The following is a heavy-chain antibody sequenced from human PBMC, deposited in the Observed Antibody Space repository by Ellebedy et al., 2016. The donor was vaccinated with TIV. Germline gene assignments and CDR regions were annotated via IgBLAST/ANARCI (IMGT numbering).Heavy chain of an antibody. J-gene: IGHJ4*02. Sequence: GESLKISCAASGFTFSSYAMSWVRQAPGKGLEWVSAISGSGGSTYYADSVKGRFTISRDNSKNTLYLQMNSLRAEDTAVYYCAKDRRLWFGESPSDYWGQGTLVTVSS. V-gene: IGHV3-23*01. CDR1: GFTFSSYA. D-gene: IGHD3-10*01. CDR2: ISGSGGST. CDR3: AKDRRLWFGESPSDY.